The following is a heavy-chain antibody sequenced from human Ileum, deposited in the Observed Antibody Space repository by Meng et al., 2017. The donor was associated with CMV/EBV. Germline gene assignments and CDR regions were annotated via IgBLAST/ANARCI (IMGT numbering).Heavy chain of an antibody. D-gene: IGHD6-13*01. CDR3: TRGAGAHSAKYDF. J-gene: IGHJ4*02. Sequence: CKTSGYDFITYGINWVREAPGQRLEWMGWIDTNTGIPDYAPDFTGRFVFSLDASVSTAYLQISSLRAEDTAVYYCTRGAGAHSAKYDFWGRGTLVTVSS. CDR2: IDTNTGIP. CDR1: GYDFITYG. V-gene: IGHV7-4-1*02.